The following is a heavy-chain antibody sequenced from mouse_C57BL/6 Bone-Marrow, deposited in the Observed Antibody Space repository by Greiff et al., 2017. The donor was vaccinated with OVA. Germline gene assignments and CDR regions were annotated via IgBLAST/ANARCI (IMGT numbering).Heavy chain of an antibody. CDR2: IYPRSGNT. V-gene: IGHV1-81*01. J-gene: IGHJ2*01. D-gene: IGHD1-1*01. CDR3: ARWLLRCVDYFDY. Sequence: QVQLQQFGAELARPGASVKLSCKASGYTFTSYGISWVKQRTGQGLEWIGEIYPRSGNTYYNEKFKGKATLTADKSSSPAYMELRRLTSDDSAVYFCARWLLRCVDYFDYWGQGTTLTVSS. CDR1: GYTFTSYG.